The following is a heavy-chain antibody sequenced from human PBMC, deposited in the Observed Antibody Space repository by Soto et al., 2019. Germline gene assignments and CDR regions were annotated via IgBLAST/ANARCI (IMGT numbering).Heavy chain of an antibody. D-gene: IGHD6-13*01. V-gene: IGHV3-23*01. CDR2: ISGSGGIT. J-gene: IGHJ6*02. CDR1: GFTFSSYA. CDR3: ARGIAAAGSPGYYYYGMDV. Sequence: PGGSLRLSCAASGFTFSSYAMGWVRQAPGKGLDWVSVISGSGGITYSADSVKGRFTISRDNSENILYLQMNSLRAEDTAVYYCARGIAAAGSPGYYYYGMDVWGQGTTVTVSS.